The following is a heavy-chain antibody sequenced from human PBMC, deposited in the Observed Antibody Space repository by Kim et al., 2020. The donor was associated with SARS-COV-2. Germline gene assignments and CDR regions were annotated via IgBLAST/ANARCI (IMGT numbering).Heavy chain of an antibody. Sequence: SQTLSLTCTVSGGSVSSGSYYWSWIRQPPGKGLEWIGYIYYSGSTNYNPSLKSRVTISVDTSKNQFSLKLSSVTAADTAVYYCARTLYDLLTGYYTGTAF. D-gene: IGHD3-9*01. V-gene: IGHV4-61*01. CDR1: GGSVSSGSYY. CDR3: ARTLYDLLTGYYTGTAF. CDR2: IYYSGST. J-gene: IGHJ3*01.